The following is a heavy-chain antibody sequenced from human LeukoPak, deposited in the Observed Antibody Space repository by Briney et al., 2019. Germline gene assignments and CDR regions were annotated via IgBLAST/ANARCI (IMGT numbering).Heavy chain of an antibody. CDR1: GFTVSSNY. CDR3: ATDTKN. D-gene: IGHD1-1*01. Sequence: GGSLRLSCTASGFTVSSNYMSWVRQAPGKGLEWVSSIYIGGGTFYADSVKGRFTTSRDNSKNTLYLQMNSLRAEDTAMYYCATDTKNWGQGTLVTVSS. J-gene: IGHJ4*02. CDR2: IYIGGGT. V-gene: IGHV3-53*01.